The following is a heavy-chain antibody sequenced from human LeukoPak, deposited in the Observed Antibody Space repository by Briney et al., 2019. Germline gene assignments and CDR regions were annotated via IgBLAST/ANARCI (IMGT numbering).Heavy chain of an antibody. Sequence: SVKVSCKASGGTFSSYAISWVRQAPGQGLEWMGGIIPIFGTANYAQKFQGRVTITADESASTAYMELSSLRSEDTAVYYCARGPSGYGSGSYYYWFDPWGQGTLVTVSS. CDR2: IIPIFGTA. D-gene: IGHD3-10*01. V-gene: IGHV1-69*01. J-gene: IGHJ5*02. CDR1: GGTFSSYA. CDR3: ARGPSGYGSGSYYYWFDP.